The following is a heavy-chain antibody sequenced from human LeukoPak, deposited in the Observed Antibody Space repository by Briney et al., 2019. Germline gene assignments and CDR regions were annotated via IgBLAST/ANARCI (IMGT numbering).Heavy chain of an antibody. Sequence: PGGSLRLSCQASGVTFSDYYMSWIRQAPGKGLVWIAYISGPGYPIYHADSVKGRFTISRDNAERSLYLQMNSLRVEDTAVYYCASVVGASLTIRFDLGGPGTLVTVSS. CDR2: ISGPGYPI. V-gene: IGHV3-11*01. CDR1: GVTFSDYY. CDR3: ASVVGASLTIRFDL. D-gene: IGHD2-15*01. J-gene: IGHJ4*02.